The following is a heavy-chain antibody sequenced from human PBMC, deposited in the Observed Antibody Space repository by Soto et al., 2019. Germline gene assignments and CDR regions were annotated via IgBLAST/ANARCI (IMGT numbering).Heavy chain of an antibody. Sequence: ASVKVSCKASGYTFTSYYMHWVRQAPGQGLEWMGIINPSGGSTSYAQKFQGRVTMTRDTSTSTVYMELSGLRSEDTAVYYCARVPRGGLARYCSGGSCADYYYYMDVWGKGTTVTVSS. CDR3: ARVPRGGLARYCSGGSCADYYYYMDV. D-gene: IGHD2-15*01. V-gene: IGHV1-46*01. J-gene: IGHJ6*03. CDR1: GYTFTSYY. CDR2: INPSGGST.